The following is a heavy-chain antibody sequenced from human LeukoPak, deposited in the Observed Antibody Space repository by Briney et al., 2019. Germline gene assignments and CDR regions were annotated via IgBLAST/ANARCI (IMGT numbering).Heavy chain of an antibody. CDR3: ARDSGTLGEVKFDP. D-gene: IGHD3-10*01. Sequence: RKTLEGIGRIYDGGSTNYNPSLNSRVTMSVDTSKKQIYMKLKSVTAADTAVYYCARDSGTLGEVKFDPYGKG. J-gene: IGHJ5*02. CDR2: IYDGGST. V-gene: IGHV4-4*07.